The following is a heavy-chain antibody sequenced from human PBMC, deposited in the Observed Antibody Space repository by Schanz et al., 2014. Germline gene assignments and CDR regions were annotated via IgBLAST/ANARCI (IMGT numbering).Heavy chain of an antibody. CDR1: GFAVDNYY. Sequence: EVQLVASGGGLVQPGGSLRLSCAASGFAVDNYYMSCVRQAPGRGLEWVSIIFTDGRTYYADSVKGRFTISRDNAKNSLYLEMNSLRAEDTAVYYCAKTPREYCNYDSCPNWFDSWGQGTLVTASS. J-gene: IGHJ5*01. D-gene: IGHD2-15*01. CDR3: AKTPREYCNYDSCPNWFDS. CDR2: IFTDGRT. V-gene: IGHV3-53*01.